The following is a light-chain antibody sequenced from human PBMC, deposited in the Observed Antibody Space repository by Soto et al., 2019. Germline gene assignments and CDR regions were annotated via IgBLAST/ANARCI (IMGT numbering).Light chain of an antibody. CDR1: QSLVYSDGNTY. Sequence: DVVMTQSPLSLPVTLGQPASISCRSSQSLVYSDGNTYLNWFQQRPGQSPRRLIYKVSNRDSGVPDRVSGSGSGTDFTLKISRVEAEDVGVYYCMQGTHLPPMYTFGQGTKLEIK. CDR3: MQGTHLPPMYT. V-gene: IGKV2-30*01. CDR2: KVS. J-gene: IGKJ2*01.